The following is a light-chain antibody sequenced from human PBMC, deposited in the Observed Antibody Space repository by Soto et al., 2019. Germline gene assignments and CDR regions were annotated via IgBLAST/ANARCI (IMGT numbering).Light chain of an antibody. J-gene: IGKJ4*02. V-gene: IGKV1-5*03. Sequence: DIQMTQSPSTLSASVGDRVTITCRASQSISSWLAWYQQKPGKDPKLLIYKASSLESGVPSRVSGSGSGTEFTLTISSLQPEDFATYYCQQVNSYPLTFGGGTKWIS. CDR1: QSISSW. CDR3: QQVNSYPLT. CDR2: KAS.